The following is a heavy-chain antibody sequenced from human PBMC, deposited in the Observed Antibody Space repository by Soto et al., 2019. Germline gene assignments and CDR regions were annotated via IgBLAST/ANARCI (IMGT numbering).Heavy chain of an antibody. V-gene: IGHV3-11*06. J-gene: IGHJ4*02. CDR2: ISSSSSYA. CDR3: ARDVLDSSGYLDY. Sequence: GGSLRLSCAASGFTFSDYYMSWIRQAPGKGLEWVSYISSSSSYANYADSVKGRFTISRDNAKNSLYLQMNSLRAEDTAVYYCARDVLDSSGYLDYWGQGTLVTVSS. CDR1: GFTFSDYY. D-gene: IGHD3-22*01.